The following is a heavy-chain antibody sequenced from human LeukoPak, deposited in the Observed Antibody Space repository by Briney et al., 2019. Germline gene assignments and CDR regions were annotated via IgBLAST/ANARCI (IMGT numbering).Heavy chain of an antibody. D-gene: IGHD6-19*01. CDR3: ARDPSDSSGWTLFDY. J-gene: IGHJ4*02. V-gene: IGHV1-2*02. Sequence: ASVKVSCKASGYTFTGYYVHRVRQAPGQGLEWMGWINPNSGGTNYAQKFQGRVTMTRDTSISTAYMELSRLRSDDTAVYYCARDPSDSSGWTLFDYWGQGTLVTVFS. CDR1: GYTFTGYY. CDR2: INPNSGGT.